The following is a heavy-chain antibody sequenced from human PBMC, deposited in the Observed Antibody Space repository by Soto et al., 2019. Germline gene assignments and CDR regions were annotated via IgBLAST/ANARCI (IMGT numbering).Heavy chain of an antibody. CDR2: MAFDGTYK. D-gene: IGHD4-17*01. V-gene: IGHV3-30*18. CDR3: AKDRRDGEYNSVYDF. CDR1: GFRFSDYG. Sequence: QVQLAESGGGVVQPGRSLRLSCGGSGFRFSDYGMHWVRQAPGKGLEWVAMMAFDGTYKYYADSVKGRFIISRDNSKNTLYLQMNSLRAEDTAVYYCAKDRRDGEYNSVYDFWGQGTLVTVSS. J-gene: IGHJ4*02.